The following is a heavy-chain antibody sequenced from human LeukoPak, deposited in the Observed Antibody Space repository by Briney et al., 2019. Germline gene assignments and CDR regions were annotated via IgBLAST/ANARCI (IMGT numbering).Heavy chain of an antibody. J-gene: IGHJ6*03. Sequence: ASVKVSCKASGYTLTSYGISWVRQAPGQGLEWMGWISAYNGNTNYAQKLQGRVTMTTDTSTSTAYMELRSLRSDDTAVYYCARVSRYYDSSGYPPYVDVWGKGTTVTVSS. CDR3: ARVSRYYDSSGYPPYVDV. CDR1: GYTLTSYG. CDR2: ISAYNGNT. D-gene: IGHD3-22*01. V-gene: IGHV1-18*01.